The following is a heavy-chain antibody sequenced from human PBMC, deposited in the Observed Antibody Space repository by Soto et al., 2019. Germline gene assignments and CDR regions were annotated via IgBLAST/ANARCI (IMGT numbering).Heavy chain of an antibody. J-gene: IGHJ4*02. CDR2: IYYDGSNE. D-gene: IGHD3-22*01. V-gene: IGHV3-33*01. CDR3: AREGGVYDSTSYPKGDFDY. CDR1: GFTFSYYA. Sequence: QVQLVESGGGVVQPGRSLRLSCAASGFTFSYYAMHWVRQAPGKGLEWVAVIYYDGSNEYYADSVKGRFTISRDNSNNTLYLQMNSLRAEDTAVYYCAREGGVYDSTSYPKGDFDYWGQGTLVTVSS.